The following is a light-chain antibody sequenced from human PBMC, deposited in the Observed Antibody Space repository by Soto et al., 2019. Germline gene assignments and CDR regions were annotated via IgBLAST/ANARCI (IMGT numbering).Light chain of an antibody. V-gene: IGKV1-5*03. Sequence: DIQMTQSPSTLSASVGDRVTITCRASQSITSWLAWYQQKSGKSPKLLIYKASSLASGVPSRVSGRGSGTEFTLTISSLQPDECATVDCLQHNTYPYTFGQGTKLES. CDR2: KAS. J-gene: IGKJ2*01. CDR1: QSITSW. CDR3: LQHNTYPYT.